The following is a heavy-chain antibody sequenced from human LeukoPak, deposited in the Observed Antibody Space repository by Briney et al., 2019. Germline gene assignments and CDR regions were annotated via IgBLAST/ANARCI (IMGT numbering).Heavy chain of an antibody. V-gene: IGHV4-34*01. CDR1: GGSFSGYY. D-gene: IGHD3-10*01. Sequence: SETLSLTCDVYGGSFSGYYWSWIRQPPGKGLEGFGEINHRGSTNYNPSLKSRVTISADTSKNHFYLQLSSVTAADTAVYYCERRRKRSTMVWGANKPQAPFDYWGQGTLVTVSS. CDR3: ERRRKRSTMVWGANKPQAPFDY. CDR2: INHRGST. J-gene: IGHJ4*02.